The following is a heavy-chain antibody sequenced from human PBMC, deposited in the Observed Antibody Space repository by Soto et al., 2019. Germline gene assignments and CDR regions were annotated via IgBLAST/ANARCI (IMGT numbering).Heavy chain of an antibody. CDR3: TKEADAFDV. CDR2: ISNDESNK. J-gene: IGHJ3*01. CDR1: GFTFSTYG. V-gene: IGHV3-30*18. Sequence: QVQLVESGGGVVQPGRSLRLSCAASGFTFSTYGLHWVRQAPGKGLEWVAFISNDESNKYYADSVKGRFTISRDNSKNTLYLQMNSLRAEDTAVYYCTKEADAFDVWGQGRMVTVSS.